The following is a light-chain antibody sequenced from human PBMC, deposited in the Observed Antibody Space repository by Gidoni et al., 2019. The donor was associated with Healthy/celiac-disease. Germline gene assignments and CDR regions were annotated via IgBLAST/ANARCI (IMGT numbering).Light chain of an antibody. Sequence: SYELTHPLPVSVALGQTARITCGGNNIGSKNVHWYQQKPGQAPVLVIYRDSNRPSGIPERFSGSNSGNTATLTISRAQAGDEADYYCQVWDSSSVVFGGGTKLTVL. J-gene: IGLJ2*01. V-gene: IGLV3-9*01. CDR1: NIGSKN. CDR2: RDS. CDR3: QVWDSSSVV.